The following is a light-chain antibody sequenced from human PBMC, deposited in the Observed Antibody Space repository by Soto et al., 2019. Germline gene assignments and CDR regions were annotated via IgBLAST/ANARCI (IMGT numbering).Light chain of an antibody. V-gene: IGKV3-20*01. J-gene: IGKJ5*01. Sequence: ETVLTQSPGPLSLSPGARATIFCVGSQSVSSSSLAWYQQRPGQAPRXPIYGTSSRATGIPDRFSGSGSGTDFTLTISRLEPEDFGVYFCQRYGSSPLITFGQGTRL. CDR1: QSVSSSS. CDR3: QRYGSSPLIT. CDR2: GTS.